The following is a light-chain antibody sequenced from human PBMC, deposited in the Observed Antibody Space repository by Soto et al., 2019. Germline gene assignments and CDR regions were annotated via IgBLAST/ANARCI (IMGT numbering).Light chain of an antibody. V-gene: IGKV3-15*01. J-gene: IGKJ2*01. CDR2: GAS. CDR1: QSVSSN. CDR3: QQYNNLPPYT. Sequence: EIVMTQSPATLSVSPGERATLSCRASQSVSSNLAWYQQKPGQAPRLLIYGASTRATGIPARFSGSGSGTEFTLTISSLQSEDFALYDCQQYNNLPPYTFGQGTKLEIK.